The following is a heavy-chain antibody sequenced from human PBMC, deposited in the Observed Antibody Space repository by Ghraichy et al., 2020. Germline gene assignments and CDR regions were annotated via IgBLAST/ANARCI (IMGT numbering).Heavy chain of an antibody. CDR3: ARLLSQWLVRGYYFDY. V-gene: IGHV2-5*02. Sequence: SGPTLVKPTQTLTLTCTFSGFSLSTSGVGVGWIRQPPGKALEWLALIYWDDDKRYSPSLKSRLTITKDTSKNQVVLTMTNMDPVDTATYYCARLLSQWLVRGYYFDYWGQGTLVTVSS. J-gene: IGHJ4*02. CDR1: GFSLSTSGVG. CDR2: IYWDDDK. D-gene: IGHD6-19*01.